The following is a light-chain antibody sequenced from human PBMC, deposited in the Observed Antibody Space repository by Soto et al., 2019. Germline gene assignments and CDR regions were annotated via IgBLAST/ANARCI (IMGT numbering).Light chain of an antibody. Sequence: IVLTHSPATLSLSPGERATLSFRASQSVSSYLAWYQQKPGQAPSLLIYDASNRATGIPARFSGSGSGTDFTLTISRLGPEDFAVYYCQQYGSSGTFGQGTKVDIK. V-gene: IGKV3-11*01. CDR2: DAS. CDR3: QQYGSSGT. J-gene: IGKJ1*01. CDR1: QSVSSY.